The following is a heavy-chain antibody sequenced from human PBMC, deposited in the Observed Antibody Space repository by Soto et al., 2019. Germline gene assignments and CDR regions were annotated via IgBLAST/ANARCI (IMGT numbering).Heavy chain of an antibody. Sequence: QVTLKESGPVLVKPTEPLTLRCTASGLSITDSEMGVSWIRQPPGQPLEWLAHIDSSGEKSYRTFLKSRLAISKDTSKSQIVLTMTNMDPADTATYYCARRHLAVAVSPWFDPWGQGSPVTVSS. J-gene: IGHJ5*02. D-gene: IGHD6-19*01. CDR2: IDSSGEK. CDR3: ARRHLAVAVSPWFDP. CDR1: GLSITDSEMG. V-gene: IGHV2-26*01.